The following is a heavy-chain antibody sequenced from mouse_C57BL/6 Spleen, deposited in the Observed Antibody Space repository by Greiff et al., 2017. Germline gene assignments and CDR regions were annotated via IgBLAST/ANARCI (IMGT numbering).Heavy chain of an antibody. D-gene: IGHD1-1*01. CDR3: ARYGSSVAY. CDR2: IDPSDSYT. V-gene: IGHV1-59*01. CDR1: GYTFTSYW. J-gene: IGHJ3*01. Sequence: QVQLQQPGAELVRPGTSVKLSCKASGYTFTSYWMHWVKQRPGQGLEWIGVIDPSDSYTNYNQKFKGKATLTVDTSSSTAYMQLSSLTYEDSAVYYCARYGSSVAYWGQGTLVTVSA.